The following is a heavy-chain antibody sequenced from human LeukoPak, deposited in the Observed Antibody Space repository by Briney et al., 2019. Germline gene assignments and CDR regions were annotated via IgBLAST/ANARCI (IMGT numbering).Heavy chain of an antibody. V-gene: IGHV3-48*03. J-gene: IGHJ3*02. CDR1: GFTFSIYE. CDR3: ARDCSGSSCYYGTDAFAI. D-gene: IGHD2-15*01. Sequence: GGSLRLSCAASGFTFSIYEMNWVRPAPGNGLEWVSYFSTSGSTIYYADSVKGRFTNSRDKAKNSLYLQMNSLRAEDTAVYYCARDCSGSSCYYGTDAFAIWGQGTIVTVYS. CDR2: FSTSGSTI.